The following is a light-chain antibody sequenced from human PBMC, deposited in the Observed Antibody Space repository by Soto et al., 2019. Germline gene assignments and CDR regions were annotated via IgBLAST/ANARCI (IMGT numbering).Light chain of an antibody. J-gene: IGLJ1*01. V-gene: IGLV2-11*01. Sequence: QSALTQPRSVSGSPGQSVTISCTGTSSDVGGYSYVSWYQQHPGKAPKVMIYDVCEGPSGVPDRFSGSKSGNTPSLTISGLQAEDEADYYCCSYAGSPRDVFGTGTKLTVL. CDR2: DVC. CDR1: SSDVGGYSY. CDR3: CSYAGSPRDV.